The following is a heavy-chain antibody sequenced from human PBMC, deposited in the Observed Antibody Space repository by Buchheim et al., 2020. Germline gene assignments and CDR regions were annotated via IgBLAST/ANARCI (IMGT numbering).Heavy chain of an antibody. Sequence: QVQLQESGPGLVKPSETLSLTCSVSGGSINSYCWSWIRQSPGKGLEWIGHVYYSGSTNYNPSLKSRVTISVDTSTKQFSLKLRSVTPADTAVYYCARSGDGYDNVYFDLWGRGTL. CDR2: VYYSGST. CDR3: ARSGDGYDNVYFDL. V-gene: IGHV4-59*01. J-gene: IGHJ2*01. D-gene: IGHD5-24*01. CDR1: GGSINSYC.